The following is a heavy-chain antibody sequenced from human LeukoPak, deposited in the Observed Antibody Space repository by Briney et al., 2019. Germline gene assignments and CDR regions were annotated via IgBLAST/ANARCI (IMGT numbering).Heavy chain of an antibody. Sequence: PSVTLSLTCTVSGGSISSYYWSWIRQPPGKGLEWIGYIYYSGSTNYNPSLKSRVTISVDTSKNQFSLKLSSVTAADTAVYYCASSRYGGNSMDIDYWGQGTLVTVSS. CDR2: IYYSGST. D-gene: IGHD4-23*01. J-gene: IGHJ4*02. V-gene: IGHV4-59*01. CDR3: ASSRYGGNSMDIDY. CDR1: GGSISSYY.